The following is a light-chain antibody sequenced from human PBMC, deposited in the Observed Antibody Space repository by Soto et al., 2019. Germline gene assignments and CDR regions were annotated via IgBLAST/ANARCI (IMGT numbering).Light chain of an antibody. V-gene: IGKV2-28*01. CDR1: QSLLHSNGYNY. Sequence: DIVMTQSPLSLPVTPGEPASISCRSSQSLLHSNGYNYLDWYLQKPGQSPQLLIYLGSNRASGVTDRFSGCGSGTDFTLKISRVEAEDVGVYYCMQALQTPITFGQGTRLEIK. J-gene: IGKJ5*01. CDR3: MQALQTPIT. CDR2: LGS.